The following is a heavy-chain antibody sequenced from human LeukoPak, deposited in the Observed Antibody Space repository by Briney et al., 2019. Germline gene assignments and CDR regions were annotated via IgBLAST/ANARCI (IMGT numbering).Heavy chain of an antibody. J-gene: IGHJ4*02. D-gene: IGHD3-22*01. CDR3: ARRSYDSSAYPPGEDY. CDR2: IYYSGST. Sequence: NASETLSLTCTVSGGSISRSDYYWTWIRQHPGKGLEWIGYIYYSGSTYYNPSLKSRVTISVDTSKNQFSLKLSSVTAADTAVYYCARRSYDSSAYPPGEDYWGQGTLVTVSS. CDR1: GGSISRSDYY. V-gene: IGHV4-31*03.